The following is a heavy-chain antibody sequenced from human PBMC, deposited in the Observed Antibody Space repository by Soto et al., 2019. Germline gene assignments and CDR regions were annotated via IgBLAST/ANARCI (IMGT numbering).Heavy chain of an antibody. Sequence: QVQLQEAVPGLVKPPEILSLTCTVSAVSITSGGYYWSWIRQHPVKGLEWIGYLYNSGTPYYNPSRKGRVTISVDTSKNQFSLKLTSVTAADTAVYYCARDPAPWGQGTLVTVSS. J-gene: IGHJ5*02. V-gene: IGHV4-31*03. CDR3: ARDPAP. CDR2: LYNSGTP. CDR1: AVSITSGGYY.